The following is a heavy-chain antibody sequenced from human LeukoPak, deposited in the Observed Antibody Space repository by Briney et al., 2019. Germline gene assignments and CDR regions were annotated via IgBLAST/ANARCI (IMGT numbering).Heavy chain of an antibody. CDR3: AREEAIAAAGTFFDY. J-gene: IGHJ4*02. CDR1: GFTFSSFA. V-gene: IGHV3-23*01. Sequence: GGSLRLSCAASGFTFSSFALSWVRQAPGKGLEWVSDISGSGGSTYYADSVKGRFAISRDSSKNILYLQMNSLRAEDTAVYYCAREEAIAAAGTFFDYWGQGTLVTVSS. CDR2: ISGSGGST. D-gene: IGHD6-13*01.